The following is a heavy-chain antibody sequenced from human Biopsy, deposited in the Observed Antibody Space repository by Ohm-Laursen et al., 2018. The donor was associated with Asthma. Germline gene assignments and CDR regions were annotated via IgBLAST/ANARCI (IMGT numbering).Heavy chain of an antibody. V-gene: IGHV4-31*03. CDR1: GGSINIGDYY. D-gene: IGHD4-17*01. CDR3: ARTTYGHDGFDP. Sequence: TLSLTCTVSGGSINIGDYYWSWIRQHPVKGLEWIGHIYYSGSTYYNPSLKSRVSISLDTSKNQLSLSLTSVTVADTAVYYCARTTYGHDGFDPWGQGTLVTVSS. J-gene: IGHJ5*02. CDR2: IYYSGST.